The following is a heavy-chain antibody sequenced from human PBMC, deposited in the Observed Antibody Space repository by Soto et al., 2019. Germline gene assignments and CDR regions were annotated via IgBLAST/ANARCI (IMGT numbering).Heavy chain of an antibody. D-gene: IGHD6-6*01. J-gene: IGHJ6*03. CDR1: GYTFTSYD. CDR2: MNPNSGNT. CDR3: ARGRGGSSSFLYYYYYMDV. Sequence: QVQLVQSGAEVKKPGASVKVSCKASGYTFTSYDINWVRQATGQGLEWMGWMNPNSGNTGYAQKFQGRVTMTRNTSISTAYMELSSLRSEDTAVYYCARGRGGSSSFLYYYYYMDVWGKGTTVTVSS. V-gene: IGHV1-8*01.